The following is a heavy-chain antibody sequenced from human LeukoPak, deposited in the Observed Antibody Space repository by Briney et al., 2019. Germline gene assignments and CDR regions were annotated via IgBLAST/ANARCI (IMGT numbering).Heavy chain of an antibody. CDR1: GFSFSTYE. CDR2: ISSSSSYI. J-gene: IGHJ6*02. D-gene: IGHD4-17*01. CDR3: AREKHGDYGYYYYGMDV. Sequence: PGGSLRLSCAASGFSFSTYEMNWVRQAPGKGLEWVSSISSSSSYIYYADSVKGRFTISRDNAKNSLYLQMNSLRGEDTAVYYCAREKHGDYGYYYYGMDVWGQGTTVTVSS. V-gene: IGHV3-21*01.